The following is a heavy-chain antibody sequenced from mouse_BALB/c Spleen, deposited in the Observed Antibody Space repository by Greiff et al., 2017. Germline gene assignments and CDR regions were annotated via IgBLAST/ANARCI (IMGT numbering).Heavy chain of an antibody. Sequence: EVQRVESGGGLVQPGGSMKLSCVASGFTFSNYWMNWVRQSPEKGLEWVAEIRLKSNNYATHYAESVKGRFTISRDDSKSSVYLQMNNLRAEDTGIYYCTRDGYYWYFDVWGAGTTVTVSS. CDR3: TRDGYYWYFDV. D-gene: IGHD2-3*01. V-gene: IGHV6-6*02. J-gene: IGHJ1*01. CDR1: GFTFSNYW. CDR2: IRLKSNNYAT.